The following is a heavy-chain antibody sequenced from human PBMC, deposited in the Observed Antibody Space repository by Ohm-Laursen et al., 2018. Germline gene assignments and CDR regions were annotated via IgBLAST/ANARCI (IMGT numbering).Heavy chain of an antibody. CDR3: ARAGRDGYNSAIDY. CDR2: IYYTGST. V-gene: IGHV4-59*01. CDR1: GDSISSYY. D-gene: IGHD5-24*01. Sequence: PGTLSLTRSVSGDSISSYYWSWIRQSPGKGLEWIGYIYYTGSTNYNPSLKSRVTISVDTSKNHFSLKLSSVTAADTAVYYCARAGRDGYNSAIDYWGQGTLVTVSS. J-gene: IGHJ4*02.